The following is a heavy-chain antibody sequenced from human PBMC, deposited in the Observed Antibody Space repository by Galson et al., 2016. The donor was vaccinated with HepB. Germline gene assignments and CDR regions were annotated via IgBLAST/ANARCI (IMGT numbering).Heavy chain of an antibody. CDR2: IGGSGDTT. D-gene: IGHD2-8*01. J-gene: IGHJ4*02. V-gene: IGHV3-23*01. Sequence: SLRLSCAASGFSFSGYAMHWVRQAPGKGLEWVSAIGGSGDTTYYTDSVRGRFTVSKDISNNTLYLQMNSLKAEDTAVYYCARSDGLMGYASFRWGFDYWGRGTLVTVSS. CDR3: ARSDGLMGYASFRWGFDY. CDR1: GFSFSGYA.